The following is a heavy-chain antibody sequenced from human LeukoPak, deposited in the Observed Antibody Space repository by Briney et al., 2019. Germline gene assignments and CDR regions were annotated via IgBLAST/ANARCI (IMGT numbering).Heavy chain of an antibody. CDR3: ARLGFPAYYYYMDV. J-gene: IGHJ6*03. Sequence: GGSLRLSCAASGFTFSSYSMNWVRQAPGKGLGWVSSISSSSSYIYYADSVKGRFTISRDNAKNSLYLQMNSLRAEDPAVYYCARLGFPAYYYYMDVWGKGTTVSVSS. CDR2: ISSSSSYI. D-gene: IGHD2-15*01. CDR1: GFTFSSYS. V-gene: IGHV3-21*01.